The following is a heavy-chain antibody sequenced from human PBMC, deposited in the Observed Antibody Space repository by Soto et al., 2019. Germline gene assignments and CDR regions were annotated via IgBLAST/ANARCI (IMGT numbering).Heavy chain of an antibody. V-gene: IGHV3-15*01. CDR1: GFTFSNAW. CDR2: IKSKTDGGTT. Sequence: GGSLRLSCAASGFTFSNAWMSWVRQAPGKGLEWVGRIKSKTDGGTTDYAAPVKGRFTISRDDSKNTLYLQMNSLKTEDTAVYYCTTPAPTPNYIWGSYRTYYFDYWGQGTLVTVSS. CDR3: TTPAPTPNYIWGSYRTYYFDY. J-gene: IGHJ4*02. D-gene: IGHD3-16*02.